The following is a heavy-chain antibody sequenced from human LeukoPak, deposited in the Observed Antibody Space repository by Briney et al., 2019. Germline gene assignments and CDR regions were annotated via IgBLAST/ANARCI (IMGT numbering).Heavy chain of an antibody. Sequence: GRSLRLSCAASGFTFSSYGMHWVRQAPGKGLEWVAVISYDGSNKYYADSVKGRFTISRDNSKNTLYLQMNSLRAEDTAVYYCAKDTGYSSSWYNFDYWGQGTLVTVSS. CDR3: AKDTGYSSSWYNFDY. J-gene: IGHJ4*02. V-gene: IGHV3-30*18. D-gene: IGHD6-13*01. CDR2: ISYDGSNK. CDR1: GFTFSSYG.